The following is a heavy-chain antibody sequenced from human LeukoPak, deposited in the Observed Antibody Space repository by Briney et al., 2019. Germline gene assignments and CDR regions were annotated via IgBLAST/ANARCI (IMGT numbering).Heavy chain of an antibody. V-gene: IGHV1-18*01. CDR2: ISADNGNT. Sequence: APVKVSCKASGYTFTDYYMHWVRQAPGQGLDWMGWISADNGNTNYAQKLQGRVTMTTDTFTGTAYMELRSLRCDGTAVYYWAPGYNYYFDNWSQGTLVTVSS. J-gene: IGHJ4*02. CDR1: GYTFTDYY. CDR3: APGYNYYFDN. D-gene: IGHD5-24*01.